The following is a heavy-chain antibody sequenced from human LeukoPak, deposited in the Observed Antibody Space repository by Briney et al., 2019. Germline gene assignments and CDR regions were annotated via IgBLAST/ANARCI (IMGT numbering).Heavy chain of an antibody. CDR2: IIDSGNSI. V-gene: IGHV3-23*01. CDR1: GFSFSGHW. D-gene: IGHD1-26*01. J-gene: IGHJ4*02. Sequence: GGSLRLSCTASGFSFSGHWMHWARQLPGKGLEWVSTIIDSGNSIYYADSAEGRFTISRDNSKNTLYLQMNSLRAGDTAVYYCAKDPIFSGSYGVFDYWGLGTLVTVSS. CDR3: AKDPIFSGSYGVFDY.